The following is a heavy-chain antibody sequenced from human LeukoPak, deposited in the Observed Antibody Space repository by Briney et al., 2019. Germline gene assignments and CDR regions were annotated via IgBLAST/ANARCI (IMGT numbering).Heavy chain of an antibody. CDR3: AKTDGSGAYYYYYYMDV. D-gene: IGHD3-22*01. Sequence: PGGSLRLSCAASGFTFSSYSMSWVRQAPGKGLEWVSAIGGSGGSTYYADSVKGRFTISRDNSKNTLYLQMNSLRAEDTAVYYCAKTDGSGAYYYYYYMDVWGKGTTVTVSS. V-gene: IGHV3-23*01. J-gene: IGHJ6*03. CDR1: GFTFSSYS. CDR2: IGGSGGST.